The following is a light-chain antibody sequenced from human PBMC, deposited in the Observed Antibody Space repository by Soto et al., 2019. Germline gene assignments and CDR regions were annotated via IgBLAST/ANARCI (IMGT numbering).Light chain of an antibody. CDR2: GAS. CDR1: QSVSSSY. V-gene: IGKV3-20*01. Sequence: EMVVTQSPGTLSLSPGERATLSCRASQSVSSSYLAWYQQKPGQAPRLLIYGASSRATGIPDRFSGSGSGKDFTLTSSRLEPEDVAVYYCQQYGSSPITFGGGTKVEIK. J-gene: IGKJ4*01. CDR3: QQYGSSPIT.